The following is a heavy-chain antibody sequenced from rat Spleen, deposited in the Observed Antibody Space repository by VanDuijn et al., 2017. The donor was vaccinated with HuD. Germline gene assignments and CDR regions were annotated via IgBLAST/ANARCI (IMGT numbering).Heavy chain of an antibody. J-gene: IGHJ3*01. CDR1: GFSLISYS. V-gene: IGHV2-1*01. CDR3: SREFAY. Sequence: QVQLKESGPGLVQPSQTLSLTCSVSGFSLISYSVHWVRQPPGKGLEWMGGLWGDGSTDYNSALKSRLSISRDTSKNQVFLKMNSLQTDDTGTYYCSREFAYWGQGTLVTVSS. CDR2: LWGDGST.